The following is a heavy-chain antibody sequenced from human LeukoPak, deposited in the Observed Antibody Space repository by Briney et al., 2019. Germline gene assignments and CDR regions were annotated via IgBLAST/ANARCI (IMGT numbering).Heavy chain of an antibody. Sequence: GGSLRLSCAASGFTFDDYAMHWVRQAPGKGLEWVSGISWNSGSIGYADSVKGRFTISRDNAKNSLYLQMNSPRAEDTALYYCAREQVGHCSAGSCSPIDYWGQGTLVTVSS. CDR1: GFTFDDYA. J-gene: IGHJ4*02. CDR3: AREQVGHCSAGSCSPIDY. V-gene: IGHV3-9*01. CDR2: ISWNSGSI. D-gene: IGHD2-15*01.